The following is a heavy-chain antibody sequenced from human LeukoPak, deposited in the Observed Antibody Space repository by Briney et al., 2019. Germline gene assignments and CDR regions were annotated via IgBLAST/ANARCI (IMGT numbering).Heavy chain of an antibody. V-gene: IGHV4-4*07. CDR1: GGSISSYY. Sequence: SETLSLTCTVSGGSISSYYWSWIRQPAGKGLEWIGRIYTSGSTNYNPSLKSRVTMSVDTSKNQFSLKLSSVTAADTAVYYCARDRATIFGVVIFYWYFDLWGRGTLVTVSS. D-gene: IGHD3-3*01. J-gene: IGHJ2*01. CDR3: ARDRATIFGVVIFYWYFDL. CDR2: IYTSGST.